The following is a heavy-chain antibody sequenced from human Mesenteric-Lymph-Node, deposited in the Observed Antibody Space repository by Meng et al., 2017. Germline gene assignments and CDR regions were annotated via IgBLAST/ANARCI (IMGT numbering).Heavy chain of an antibody. Sequence: SVKVSCKASGGSFSSYSFSWVRQAPGQGLEWMGRIIPILGISNYTQKFQGRVTISADKSTSTVYMELSSLRSEDTAVYYCARGGSGDYNYRYYYAMDAWGQGTTVTVSS. J-gene: IGHJ6*02. D-gene: IGHD4-17*01. CDR1: GGSFSSYS. CDR2: IIPILGIS. CDR3: ARGGSGDYNYRYYYAMDA. V-gene: IGHV1-69*02.